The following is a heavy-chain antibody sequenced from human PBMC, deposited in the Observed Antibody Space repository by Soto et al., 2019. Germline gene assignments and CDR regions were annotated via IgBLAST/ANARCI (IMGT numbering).Heavy chain of an antibody. V-gene: IGHV1-18*01. J-gene: IGHJ6*02. Sequence: QVQLVQSGVEVREPGASVKVSCKAVRYIFTNNGVSRVRQAPGQGLEWMGWITTYNGNTEYAQKFQGRVTMTTDASTSTAYMELGSLRSDDTAIYYCARALTGYGMDVWGQGTTVTVSS. D-gene: IGHD3-9*01. CDR3: ARALTGYGMDV. CDR2: ITTYNGNT. CDR1: RYIFTNNG.